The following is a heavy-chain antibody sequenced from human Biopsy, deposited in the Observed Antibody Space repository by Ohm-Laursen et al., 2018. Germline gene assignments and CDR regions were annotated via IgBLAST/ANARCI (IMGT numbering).Heavy chain of an antibody. D-gene: IGHD2/OR15-2a*01. CDR1: GGSISSDY. Sequence: GTLSLTCTVSGGSISSDYWSWIRQTPGKGLEWIGYIYYSGSTNYNPSLKSRVTISVDTSKNQFSLRLNSVTAADTAVYYCARATNSTGWPYFYFYGMDVWGQGTTVTVSS. V-gene: IGHV4-59*12. CDR2: IYYSGST. CDR3: ARATNSTGWPYFYFYGMDV. J-gene: IGHJ6*02.